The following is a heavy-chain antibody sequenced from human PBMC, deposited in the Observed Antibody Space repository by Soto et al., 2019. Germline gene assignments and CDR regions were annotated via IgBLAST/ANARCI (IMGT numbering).Heavy chain of an antibody. CDR2: INPNSGGT. CDR1: GYTFTGYY. CDR3: ASHSSGYYPFDY. J-gene: IGHJ4*02. Sequence: DSVEVSCRASGYTFTGYYMHWVRQAPGQGLEWMGWINPNSGGTNYAQKFQGRVTMTRDTSISTAYMELSRLRSDDTAVYYCASHSSGYYPFDYWGQGTLVTVSS. D-gene: IGHD3-22*01. V-gene: IGHV1-2*02.